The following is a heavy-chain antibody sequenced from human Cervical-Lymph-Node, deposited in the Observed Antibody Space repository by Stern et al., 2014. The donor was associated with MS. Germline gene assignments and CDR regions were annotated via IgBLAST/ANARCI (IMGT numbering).Heavy chain of an antibody. J-gene: IGHJ4*02. CDR3: FSFGPY. CDR2: VSSDGNDK. CDR1: GLMFNRSA. Sequence: VQLEESGGGVVQPGRSLRLSCTGSGLMFNRSAMNWVRQAPGRGLEWVAAVSSDGNDKYYIDSVKGRFNISRDNFKKTLFLQMNSLRPEDTAVYYCFSFGPYWGQGTLVTVSS. D-gene: IGHD3/OR15-3a*01. V-gene: IGHV3-30*04.